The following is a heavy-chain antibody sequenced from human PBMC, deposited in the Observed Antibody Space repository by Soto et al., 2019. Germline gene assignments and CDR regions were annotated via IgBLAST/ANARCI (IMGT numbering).Heavy chain of an antibody. Sequence: PSETLSLTCTVSGGSISSGGYYWSWIRQHPGKGLEWIGYIYYSGSTYYNPSLKSRVTISVDTSKNQFSLQLSSVTAADTAVYYFARDFYSGSSGGVPYGMDVWAQGTTVTVSS. CDR2: IYYSGST. CDR1: GGSISSGGYY. J-gene: IGHJ6*02. V-gene: IGHV4-31*03. CDR3: ARDFYSGSSGGVPYGMDV. D-gene: IGHD6-6*01.